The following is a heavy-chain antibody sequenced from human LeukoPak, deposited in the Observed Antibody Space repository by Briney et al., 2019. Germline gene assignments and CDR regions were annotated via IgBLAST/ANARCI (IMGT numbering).Heavy chain of an antibody. D-gene: IGHD3-10*01. CDR2: INHSGST. Sequence: PSETLSLTCAVYGGSFSGYYWSWIRQPPGKGLEWIGEINHSGSTNYNPSLKSRVTISVDTSKNQFSLKLSSVTVADTAVYYCARLRDGVSGSSRYYFDYRGQGTLVTVSS. CDR3: ARLRDGVSGSSRYYFDY. V-gene: IGHV4-34*01. CDR1: GGSFSGYY. J-gene: IGHJ4*02.